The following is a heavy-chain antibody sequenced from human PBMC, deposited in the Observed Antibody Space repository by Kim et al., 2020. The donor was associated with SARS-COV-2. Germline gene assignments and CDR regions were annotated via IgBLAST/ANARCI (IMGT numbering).Heavy chain of an antibody. CDR1: GFTFSSYA. CDR3: ARTIVVVNPLGAFDI. CDR2: ISYDGSNK. Sequence: GGSLRLSCAASGFTFSSYAMHWVRQAPGKGLEWVAVISYDGSNKYYADSVKGRFTISRDNSKNTLYLQMNSLRAEDTAVYYCARTIVVVNPLGAFDIWGQGTMVTVSS. J-gene: IGHJ3*02. D-gene: IGHD3-22*01. V-gene: IGHV3-30*04.